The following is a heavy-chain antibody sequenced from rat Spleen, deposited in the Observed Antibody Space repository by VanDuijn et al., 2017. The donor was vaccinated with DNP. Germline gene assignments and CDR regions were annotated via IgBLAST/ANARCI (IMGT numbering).Heavy chain of an antibody. J-gene: IGHJ3*01. D-gene: IGHD1-6*01. CDR1: GFTFSDYY. CDR2: INYDGSST. V-gene: IGHV5-20*01. CDR3: TIYTMDYYFNPSGFGY. Sequence: EVQLVESGGGLVQPGRSLTLSCAASGFTFSDYYMAWVRQAPKKGLEWVASINYDGSSTYYRDSVKGRFTVSRDKAKSTLYLQMDSLRSEDTATYYCTIYTMDYYFNPSGFGYWGQGTLVTVSS.